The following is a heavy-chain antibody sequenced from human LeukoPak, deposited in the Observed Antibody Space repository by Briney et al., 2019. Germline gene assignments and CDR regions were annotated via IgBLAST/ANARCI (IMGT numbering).Heavy chain of an antibody. CDR2: ISGSGGST. D-gene: IGHD6-19*01. Sequence: GGSLRLSCAASGFTFSSYWMSWVRQAPGKGLEWVSAISGSGGSTYYADSVKGRFTISRDNSKNTLYLQMNSLRAEDTAVYYCAKVRASIAVAGDFDYWGQGTLVTVSS. CDR1: GFTFSSYW. V-gene: IGHV3-23*01. J-gene: IGHJ4*02. CDR3: AKVRASIAVAGDFDY.